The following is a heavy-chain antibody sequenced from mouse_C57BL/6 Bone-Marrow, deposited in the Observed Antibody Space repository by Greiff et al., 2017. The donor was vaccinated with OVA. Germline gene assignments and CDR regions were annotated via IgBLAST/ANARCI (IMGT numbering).Heavy chain of an antibody. CDR2: IYWDDDK. CDR1: GFSLSTSGMG. V-gene: IGHV8-12*01. CDR3: ARYDYDDGGAWFAY. J-gene: IGHJ3*01. D-gene: IGHD2-4*01. Sequence: QVTLKESGPGILQSSQTLSLTCSFSGFSLSTSGMGVSWIRQPSGKGLEWLAHIYWDDDKRYNPSLKSRLTISKATSRNQVFLKITSVDTADTAAYYCARYDYDDGGAWFAYWGQGTLVTVSA.